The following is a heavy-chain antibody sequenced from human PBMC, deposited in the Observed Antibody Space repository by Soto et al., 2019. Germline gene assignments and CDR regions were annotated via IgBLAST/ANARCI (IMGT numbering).Heavy chain of an antibody. V-gene: IGHV4-39*01. Sequence: SETLSLTCTVSGGSISSSSYYWGRIRQPPGKGLEWIGSSYDSGSTYYNPSLKRLVTISVDTSKNQSSLKLSSVTAADTAVYYCARSEAYDYVWGSYRYPYYFDYWGQGTLVTVSS. CDR1: GGSISSSSYY. J-gene: IGHJ4*02. CDR2: SYDSGST. D-gene: IGHD3-16*02. CDR3: ARSEAYDYVWGSYRYPYYFDY.